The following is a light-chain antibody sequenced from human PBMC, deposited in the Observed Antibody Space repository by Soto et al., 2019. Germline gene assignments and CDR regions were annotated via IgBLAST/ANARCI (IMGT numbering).Light chain of an antibody. J-gene: IGLJ2*01. V-gene: IGLV1-51*01. CDR3: GTWDSSPREKV. CDR2: DNN. CDR1: SSNIGNNY. Sequence: QSVLTQPPSVSAAPGQKVTISCSGSSSNIGNNYVSWYQQLPGTAPKLLIYDNNKRPSGIPDRFSGSKSGTSATLGITGLQTGDEADYYCGTWDSSPREKVFGGGTKLTVL.